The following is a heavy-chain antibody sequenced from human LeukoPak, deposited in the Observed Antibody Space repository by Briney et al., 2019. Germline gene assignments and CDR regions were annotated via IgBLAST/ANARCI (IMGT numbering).Heavy chain of an antibody. J-gene: IGHJ4*02. CDR2: ISYDGSNK. V-gene: IGHV3-30*04. CDR1: GFTFSSYA. Sequence: GGSLRLSCAASGFTFSSYAMHWVRQAPGKGLEWVAVISYDGSNKYYADSVKGRFTISRDNSKNTLYLQMNSLRAEDTAVYYCAKESPTIAVAGTLDYWGQGTLVTVSS. D-gene: IGHD6-19*01. CDR3: AKESPTIAVAGTLDY.